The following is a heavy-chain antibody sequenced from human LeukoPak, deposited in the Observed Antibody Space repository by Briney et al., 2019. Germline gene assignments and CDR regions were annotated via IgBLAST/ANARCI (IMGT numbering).Heavy chain of an antibody. V-gene: IGHV3-33*01. J-gene: IGHJ4*02. CDR3: ARGSALRYFDY. CDR1: GFTFSSYG. CDR2: IWYDGSNK. Sequence: GGSLRLSCAASGFTFSSYGMHWVRQAPGKGLEWVAVIWYDGSNKYYADSVKGRFTISRDNSKNTLYLQMNSLRAEDTAVYYCARGSALRYFDYWGQGTLVRVSS.